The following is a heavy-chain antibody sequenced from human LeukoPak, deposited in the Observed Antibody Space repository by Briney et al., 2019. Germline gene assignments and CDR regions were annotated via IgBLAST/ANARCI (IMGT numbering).Heavy chain of an antibody. CDR1: GFTVSSNS. D-gene: IGHD4/OR15-4a*01. CDR2: IYSDNT. CDR3: ARRAGAYSHPYDY. Sequence: GGSLRLSCTVSGFTVSSNSMSWVRQAPGKGLEWVSFIYSDNTHCSDSVKGRFTISRDNSKNTLYLQMNSLRAEDTAVYYCARRAGAYSHPYDYWGQGTLVSVSS. J-gene: IGHJ4*02. V-gene: IGHV3-53*01.